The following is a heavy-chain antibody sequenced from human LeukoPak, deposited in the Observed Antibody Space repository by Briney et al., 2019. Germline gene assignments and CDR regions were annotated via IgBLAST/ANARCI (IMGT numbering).Heavy chain of an antibody. CDR2: INPSGGST. D-gene: IGHD6-6*01. CDR3: ARLIAASDQFDY. V-gene: IGHV1-46*01. CDR1: GYTFTSYG. J-gene: IGHJ4*02. Sequence: ASVKVSCKASGYTFTSYGISWVRQAPGQGLEWMGIINPSGGSTSYAQKFQGRVTMTRDMSTSTVYMELSSLRSEDTAVYYCARLIAASDQFDYWGQGTLVTVSS.